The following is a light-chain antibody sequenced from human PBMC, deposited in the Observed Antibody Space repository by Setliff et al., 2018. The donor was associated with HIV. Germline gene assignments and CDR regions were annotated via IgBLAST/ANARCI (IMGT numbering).Light chain of an antibody. J-gene: IGLJ1*01. V-gene: IGLV2-14*02. Sequence: QSALTQSASVSGSPGQSITISCTGTSSDVGSYNLVSWYQQHPGKAPKLLIYEGNKRPSGVSNRFYGSKSGNTASLIISGLQAEDEADYYCSSYAITNTLPFGTGTKVTVL. CDR1: SSDVGSYNL. CDR2: EGN. CDR3: SSYAITNTLP.